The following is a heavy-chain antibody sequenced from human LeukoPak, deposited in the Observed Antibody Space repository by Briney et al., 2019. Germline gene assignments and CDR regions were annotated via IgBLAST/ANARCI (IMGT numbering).Heavy chain of an antibody. D-gene: IGHD2-15*01. Sequence: GGSLRLSCAASGLTFGSYGMNWVRQAPGKGLEWVSTISTSGAAAHYGDSGKGRFTISRDNSKNTLYLQMNSMRVEDTAVYYCAKNGGGSWPAKYYFDYWGQGTLVIVSS. J-gene: IGHJ4*02. CDR2: ISTSGAAA. CDR1: GLTFGSYG. CDR3: AKNGGGSWPAKYYFDY. V-gene: IGHV3-23*01.